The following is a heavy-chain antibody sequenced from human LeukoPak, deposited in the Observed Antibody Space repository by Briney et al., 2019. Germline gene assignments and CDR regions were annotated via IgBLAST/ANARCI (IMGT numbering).Heavy chain of an antibody. CDR1: GASISNYY. Sequence: SETLSLTCTVSGASISNYYWSWIRQPPGKGLEWIGEINHSGSTNYNPSLKSRVTISVDTSKNQFSLKLSSVTAADTAVYYCARGYCSGGSCPTRYYYYYYGMDVWGQGTTVTVSS. D-gene: IGHD2-15*01. V-gene: IGHV4-34*01. CDR3: ARGYCSGGSCPTRYYYYYYGMDV. J-gene: IGHJ6*02. CDR2: INHSGST.